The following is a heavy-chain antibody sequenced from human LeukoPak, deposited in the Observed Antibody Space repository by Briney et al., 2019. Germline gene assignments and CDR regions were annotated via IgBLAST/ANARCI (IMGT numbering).Heavy chain of an antibody. D-gene: IGHD3-22*01. Sequence: SETLSLTCTVSGGSISGSSYYWGWIRQPPGKGLEWIGSIYYSGSTYYNPPLKSRVTISVDTSKNQFSLRLTSVTAADTAVYYCARVPANYYDSSGYYYYFDYWGQGTLVTVSS. CDR2: IYYSGST. CDR3: ARVPANYYDSSGYYYYFDY. CDR1: GGSISGSSYY. J-gene: IGHJ4*02. V-gene: IGHV4-39*07.